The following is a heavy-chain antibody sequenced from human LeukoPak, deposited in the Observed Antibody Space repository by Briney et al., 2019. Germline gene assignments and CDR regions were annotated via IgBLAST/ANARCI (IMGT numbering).Heavy chain of an antibody. CDR2: ISGDGGST. CDR1: GFTFDDYA. CDR3: AKDIFDLSPGGIPADIDY. V-gene: IGHV3-43*02. J-gene: IGHJ4*02. Sequence: RGSLRLSCAASGFTFDDYAMHWVRQAPGKGLEWVSLISGDGGSTYYADSVKGRFTISRDNSKNSLYLQMNSLRTEDTALYYCAKDIFDLSPGGIPADIDYWGQGTLVTVSS. D-gene: IGHD2-2*01.